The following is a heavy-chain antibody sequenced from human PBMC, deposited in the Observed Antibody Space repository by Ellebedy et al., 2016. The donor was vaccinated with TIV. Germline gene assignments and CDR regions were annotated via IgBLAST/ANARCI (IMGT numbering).Heavy chain of an antibody. J-gene: IGHJ4*02. V-gene: IGHV4-59*11. CDR1: GGSINNHS. CDR2: TFHSGST. Sequence: MPSETLSLTCTVSGGSINNHSWSWIRQPPGKGLEWIGYTFHSGSTNYNPSLKSRVTISLDTSKNQFSLRLSSVTAADTAVYYCARAIFGGLVNWGQGTLVTVSS. D-gene: IGHD3-10*01. CDR3: ARAIFGGLVN.